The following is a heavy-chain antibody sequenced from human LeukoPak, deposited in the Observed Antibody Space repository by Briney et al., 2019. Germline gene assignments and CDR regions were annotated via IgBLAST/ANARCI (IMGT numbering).Heavy chain of an antibody. CDR1: GYSFTNYG. CDR2: ISAYNDNA. CDR3: ARSTLGIEFDY. J-gene: IGHJ4*02. D-gene: IGHD7-27*01. Sequence: ASVKVSCKASGYSFTNYGISWVRQAPGQGLGWMGWISAYNDNAHYAQGLQGRVTMTSQTWTTTAYMELTSLTSDDTAMYYCARSTLGIEFDYWGQGTLVTVSP. V-gene: IGHV1-18*01.